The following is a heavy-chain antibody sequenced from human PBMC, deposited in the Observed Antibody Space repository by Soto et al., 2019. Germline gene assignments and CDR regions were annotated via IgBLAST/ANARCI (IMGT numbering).Heavy chain of an antibody. D-gene: IGHD2-8*01. V-gene: IGHV6-1*01. Sequence: QTLSLTCAISGDSVYTNSATWDWIRHSPSRGLEWLGRTYYRSNWYTDYAVSVKGRITISPDTSNNQLSLQLNSVTPDDTAVYYCARLIGDSWLDSWGQGTLVTVSS. CDR3: ARLIGDSWLDS. CDR1: GDSVYTNSAT. CDR2: TYYRSNWYT. J-gene: IGHJ5*01.